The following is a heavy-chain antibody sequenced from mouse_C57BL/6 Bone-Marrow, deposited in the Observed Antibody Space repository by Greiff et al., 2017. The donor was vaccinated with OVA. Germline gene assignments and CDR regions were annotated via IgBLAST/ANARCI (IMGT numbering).Heavy chain of an antibody. CDR1: GFTFSSYA. D-gene: IGHD2-3*01. Sequence: EVQLVESGEGLVKPGGSLKLSCAASGFTFSSYAMSWVRQTPEKRLEWVAYISSGGDYIYYADTVKGRFTISRDNARYTRYLRMSSLKSEDTAMYYCTRDRWLLSFDYWGQGTTLTVSS. V-gene: IGHV5-9-1*02. CDR3: TRDRWLLSFDY. CDR2: ISSGGDYI. J-gene: IGHJ2*01.